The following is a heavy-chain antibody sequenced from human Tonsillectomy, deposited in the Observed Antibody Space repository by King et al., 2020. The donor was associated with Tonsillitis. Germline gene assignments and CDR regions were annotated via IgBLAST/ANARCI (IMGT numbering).Heavy chain of an antibody. D-gene: IGHD2-15*01. CDR2: IRTKANSYAT. V-gene: IGHV3-73*01. Sequence: VQLVESGGGLVQPGGSLKLSCAASGFTFSGSAMHWVRQASGKGLEWVGRIRTKANSYATVYAASVKGRFTISRNDSKNTAYLQMNSLKTEDTAVYYCTRRVVLADMSRDVRSKGTTVTVCS. J-gene: IGHJ6*04. CDR3: TRRVVLADMSRDV. CDR1: GFTFSGSA.